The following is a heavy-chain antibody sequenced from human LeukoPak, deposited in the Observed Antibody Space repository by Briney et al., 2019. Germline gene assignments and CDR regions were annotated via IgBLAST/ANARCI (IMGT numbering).Heavy chain of an antibody. CDR3: ARRAPYSYEWSTLDY. J-gene: IGHJ4*02. V-gene: IGHV4-61*08. Sequence: SETLSLTCTVSGGSISSDDNYWSWIRQPPGKGLEWIGYIYYSGSTNYNPSLKSRVTISVDTSKNQFSLKLSSVTAADTAVYYCARRAPYSYEWSTLDYWGQGTLVTVSS. D-gene: IGHD5-18*01. CDR1: GGSISSDDNY. CDR2: IYYSGST.